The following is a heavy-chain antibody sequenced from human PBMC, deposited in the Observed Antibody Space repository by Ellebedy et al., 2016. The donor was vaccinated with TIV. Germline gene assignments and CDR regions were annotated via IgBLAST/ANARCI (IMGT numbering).Heavy chain of an antibody. D-gene: IGHD6-19*01. CDR2: INGAESIT. J-gene: IGHJ1*01. V-gene: IGHV3-74*01. CDR3: AMTNGWQYFQR. Sequence: LGGSLRLSCAASGFTFSTYWMHWVRQAPGKGLVWVSRINGAESITNHADSVKGRFTISRDNAKNTLYLQMNSLRAEDTAVYYCAMTNGWQYFQRWGQGTLVTVSS. CDR1: GFTFSTYW.